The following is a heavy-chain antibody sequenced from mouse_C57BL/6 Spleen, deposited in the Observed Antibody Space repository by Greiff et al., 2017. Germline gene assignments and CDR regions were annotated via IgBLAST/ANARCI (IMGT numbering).Heavy chain of an antibody. CDR3: ARKDSKVYAMDY. Sequence: VQLQQSGAELVRPGASVKLSCKASGYTFTDYYINWVKQRPGQGLEWIARIYPGSGNTYYNEKFKGKATLTAEKSSSTAYMQLSSLTSEDSAVYFCARKDSKVYAMDYWGQGTSVTVSS. CDR2: IYPGSGNT. V-gene: IGHV1-76*01. CDR1: GYTFTDYY. J-gene: IGHJ4*01. D-gene: IGHD2-5*01.